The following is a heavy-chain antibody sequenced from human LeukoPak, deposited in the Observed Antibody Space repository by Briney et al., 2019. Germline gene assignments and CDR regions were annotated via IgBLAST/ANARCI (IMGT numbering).Heavy chain of an antibody. V-gene: IGHV3-7*01. CDR2: IKRDGSVE. CDR3: ARDLTPDCSNGVCFDAFDI. Sequence: GSLRLSCAASGFTFSTYGMNWVRQAPGKGLEWVANIKRDGSVEHYMDSVKGRFTISRDNAKNSLYLQVDNLRAEDTAVYYCARDLTPDCSNGVCFDAFDIWGQGTVVTVSS. D-gene: IGHD2-8*01. J-gene: IGHJ3*02. CDR1: GFTFSTYG.